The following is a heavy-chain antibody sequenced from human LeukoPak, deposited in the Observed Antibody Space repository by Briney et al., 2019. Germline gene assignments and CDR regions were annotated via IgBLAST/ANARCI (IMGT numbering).Heavy chain of an antibody. CDR3: ARTGSQAYAFDI. J-gene: IGHJ3*02. D-gene: IGHD1-26*01. CDR1: GFTFSSYS. Sequence: GGSLRPSCAASGFTFSSYSMNWVRQAPGKGLEWVSSISSSSSYIYYADSVKGRFTISRDNAKNSLYLQMNSLRAEDTAVYYCARTGSQAYAFDIWGQGTMVTVSS. V-gene: IGHV3-21*01. CDR2: ISSSSSYI.